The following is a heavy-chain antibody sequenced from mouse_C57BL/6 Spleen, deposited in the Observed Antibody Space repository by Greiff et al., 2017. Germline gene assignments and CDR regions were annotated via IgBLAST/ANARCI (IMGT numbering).Heavy chain of an antibody. J-gene: IGHJ2*01. CDR1: GYTFTSYG. CDR2: IYPRSGNT. D-gene: IGHD1-1*01. V-gene: IGHV1-81*01. Sequence: VKLMESGAELARPGASVKLSCKASGYTFTSYGISWVKQRTGQGLEWIGEIYPRSGNTYYNEKFKGKATLTADKSSSTAYMELRSLTSEDSAVYFCARGDTTDYFDYWGQGTTLTVSS. CDR3: ARGDTTDYFDY.